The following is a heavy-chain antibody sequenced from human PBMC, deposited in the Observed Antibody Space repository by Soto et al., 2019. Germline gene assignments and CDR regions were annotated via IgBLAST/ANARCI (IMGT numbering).Heavy chain of an antibody. D-gene: IGHD5-12*01. J-gene: IGHJ4*02. CDR2: INCNGIST. CDR1: GFTFSNYA. V-gene: IGHV3-74*01. Sequence: GGSLRLSCAASGFTFSNYAMHWVRQAPGKGLEWVSRINCNGISTTYADSVKGRFTISRDSAKNTLYLQMNSLRGEDTAFYFCASEREGDFRYDLDHFGYWGQGNL. CDR3: ASEREGDFRYDLDHFGY.